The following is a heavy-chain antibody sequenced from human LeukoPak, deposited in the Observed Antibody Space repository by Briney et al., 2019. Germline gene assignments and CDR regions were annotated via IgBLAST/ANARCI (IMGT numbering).Heavy chain of an antibody. D-gene: IGHD6-19*01. J-gene: IGHJ4*02. CDR3: ARPRGSSGRGGFDY. V-gene: IGHV1-18*01. CDR1: GYTFTTYG. CDR2: NNAYNGNT. Sequence: ASVKISCKAPGYTFTTYGISCVRHTPVHELVWMWWNNAYNGNTNYAQKLQGRVTMTTDASTSTAYMELRSLRSDDTAVYYCARPRGSSGRGGFDYWGQGTLVTVSS.